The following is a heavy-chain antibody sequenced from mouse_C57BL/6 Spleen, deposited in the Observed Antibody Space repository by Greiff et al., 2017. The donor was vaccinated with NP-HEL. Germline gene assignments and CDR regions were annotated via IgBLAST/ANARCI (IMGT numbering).Heavy chain of an antibody. CDR2: INPSSGYT. CDR3: ARGDDGYYYFDY. J-gene: IGHJ2*01. V-gene: IGHV1-4*01. Sequence: VQLQESGAELARPGASVKMSCKASGYTFTSYTMHWVKQRPGQGLEWIGYINPSSGYTKSNQKFQDKATLTADKSSSTAYMQLSSLTSEDSSVYYWARGDDGYYYFDYWGQGTTLTVSS. CDR1: GYTFTSYT. D-gene: IGHD2-3*01.